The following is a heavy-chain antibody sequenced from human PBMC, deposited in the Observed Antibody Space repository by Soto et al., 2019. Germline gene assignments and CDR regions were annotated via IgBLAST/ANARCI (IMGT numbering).Heavy chain of an antibody. CDR2: ISSSSSYI. CDR1: GFTFSSYS. V-gene: IGHV3-21*01. CDR3: AILSWNKWHDFDI. J-gene: IGHJ3*02. D-gene: IGHD1-1*01. Sequence: EVQLVESGGGLVKPGGSLRLSCAASGFTFSSYSMNWVRQAPGKGLEWVSSISSSSSYIYYADSVKGRFTISRDNAKNSLYLQMNSLRAEDTAVYYCAILSWNKWHDFDIWGQGTKVTVSS.